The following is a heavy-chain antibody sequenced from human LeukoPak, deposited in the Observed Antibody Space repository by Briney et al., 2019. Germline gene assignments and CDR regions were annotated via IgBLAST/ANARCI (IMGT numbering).Heavy chain of an antibody. Sequence: GESLKISCKGSGYSFTTYWVVWVRQMPGKGLEWMGIIYPGDSDTRYSPSFQGQVTISADRSINTAYLQWTSLTASDTAMYYCARQDHGSYDYWGQGTLVTVSP. CDR3: ARQDHGSYDY. J-gene: IGHJ4*02. CDR1: GYSFTTYW. V-gene: IGHV5-51*01. D-gene: IGHD3-10*01. CDR2: IYPGDSDT.